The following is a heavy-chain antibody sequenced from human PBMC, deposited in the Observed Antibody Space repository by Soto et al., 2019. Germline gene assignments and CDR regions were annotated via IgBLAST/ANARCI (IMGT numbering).Heavy chain of an antibody. CDR1: GFTFSNYW. CDR2: INSDGSVS. Sequence: EVQLVESGGGLVQPGGSLRLSCAASGFTFSNYWMYWVRQAPGKGLVWVSRINSDGSVSSYADSVKGRLTISRDNVKNTLYLQMDSLRAEDTAVYYCARGDCVGGTCYSLAGSFYYYMEVWGKGTKVTVFS. J-gene: IGHJ6*03. CDR3: ARGDCVGGTCYSLAGSFYYYMEV. V-gene: IGHV3-74*01. D-gene: IGHD2-15*01.